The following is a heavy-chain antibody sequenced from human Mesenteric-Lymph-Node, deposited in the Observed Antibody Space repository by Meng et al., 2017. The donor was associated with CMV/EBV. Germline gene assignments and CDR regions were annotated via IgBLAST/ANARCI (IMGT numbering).Heavy chain of an antibody. Sequence: ASVKVSCKPSGFTFTDYYIQWVRQAPGQGLEWMGWINPNTGGTNYAQKFQGRVTMTRDTSISTAYMELSRLRSDDTAVYYCARDDFTYSNYYYYYYGLDVWGQGTTVTVSS. D-gene: IGHD4-11*01. J-gene: IGHJ6*02. CDR3: ARDDFTYSNYYYYYYGLDV. CDR2: INPNTGGT. CDR1: GFTFTDYY. V-gene: IGHV1-2*02.